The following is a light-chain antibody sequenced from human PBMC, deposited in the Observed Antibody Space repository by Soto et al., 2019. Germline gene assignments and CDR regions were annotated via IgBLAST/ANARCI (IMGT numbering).Light chain of an antibody. CDR1: SSNIGNNY. CDR2: NNN. J-gene: IGLJ1*01. V-gene: IGLV1-44*01. CDR3: AAWDDSLNGYV. Sequence: QSVLTQPPSVSAAPGQKVTISCSGSSSNIGNNYVSWYQQLPGTAPKLLIYNNNQRPSGIPDRFSGSKSGTSASLAISGLQSEDEADYYCAAWDDSLNGYVFGTGTKVTVL.